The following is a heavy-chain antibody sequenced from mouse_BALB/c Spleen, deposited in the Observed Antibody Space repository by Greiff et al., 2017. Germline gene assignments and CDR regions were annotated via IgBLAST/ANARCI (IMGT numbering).Heavy chain of an antibody. CDR2: IDPFNGGT. J-gene: IGHJ2*01. CDR1: GYSFTSYY. Sequence: VHVKQSGPELMKPGASVKISCKASGYSFTSYYMHWVKQSHGKSLEWIGYIDPFNGGTSYNQKFKGKATLTVDKSSSTAYMHLSSLTSEDSAVYYCAREGLYYGSSLDYWGQGTTLTVSS. D-gene: IGHD1-1*01. CDR3: AREGLYYGSSLDY. V-gene: IGHV1S135*01.